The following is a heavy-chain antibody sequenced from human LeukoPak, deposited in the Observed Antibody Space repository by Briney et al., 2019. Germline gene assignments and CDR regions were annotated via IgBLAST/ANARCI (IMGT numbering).Heavy chain of an antibody. Sequence: SETLSLTCTVSGGSISSSSYYWGWIRQPPGKGLEWIGSIYYSGSTYYNPSLKSRVTISVDTSKNQFSLKLSSVTAADTAVYYCARGPYYYDSSDHFDYWGQGTLVTVSS. J-gene: IGHJ4*02. V-gene: IGHV4-39*01. D-gene: IGHD3-22*01. CDR3: ARGPYYYDSSDHFDY. CDR2: IYYSGST. CDR1: GGSISSSSYY.